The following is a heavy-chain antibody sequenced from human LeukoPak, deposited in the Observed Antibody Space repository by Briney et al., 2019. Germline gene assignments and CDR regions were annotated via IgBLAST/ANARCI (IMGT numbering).Heavy chain of an antibody. Sequence: PGGSLRLSCAASGFTFSSYAMNWVRQAPGKGLEWVSAISGSGGSTYYADSVKGRFTISRDNSKNSLYLQMTSLRAEDTALYYCAKGTSSWHEFDYWGQGTLVTVSS. CDR3: AKGTSSWHEFDY. J-gene: IGHJ4*02. V-gene: IGHV3-23*01. CDR1: GFTFSSYA. CDR2: ISGSGGST. D-gene: IGHD6-13*01.